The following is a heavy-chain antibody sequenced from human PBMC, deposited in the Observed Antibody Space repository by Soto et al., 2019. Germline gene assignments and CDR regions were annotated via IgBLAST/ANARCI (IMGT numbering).Heavy chain of an antibody. D-gene: IGHD6-19*01. V-gene: IGHV3-30-3*01. Sequence: QVQLMESGGGVVQPGRSLRLSCAASGFTFSSYAMNWVRQAPGKGLEWVAVISYDGSNKKYADSVKGRFTISRDNSKNTLYLQMNSLRAEDTAVYYCARGYSSGWGGYFDYWGQGTLVTVSS. CDR1: GFTFSSYA. J-gene: IGHJ4*02. CDR2: ISYDGSNK. CDR3: ARGYSSGWGGYFDY.